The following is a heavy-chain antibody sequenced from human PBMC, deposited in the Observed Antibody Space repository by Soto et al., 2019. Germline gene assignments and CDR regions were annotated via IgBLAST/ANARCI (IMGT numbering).Heavy chain of an antibody. J-gene: IGHJ6*02. D-gene: IGHD2-8*01. Sequence: SETLSLTGTVSGSSISSSSYYWGWIRQPPGKGLEWIGSIYYSGSTYYNPSLKSRVTISVDTSKNQFSLKLSSVTAADTAVYYCARHCTNGVCYRYYYYYGMDVWGQGTTVTVSS. CDR1: GSSISSSSYY. CDR3: ARHCTNGVCYRYYYYYGMDV. CDR2: IYYSGST. V-gene: IGHV4-39*01.